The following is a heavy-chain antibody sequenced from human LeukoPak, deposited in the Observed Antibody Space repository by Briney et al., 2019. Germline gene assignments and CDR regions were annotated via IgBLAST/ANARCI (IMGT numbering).Heavy chain of an antibody. J-gene: IGHJ4*02. D-gene: IGHD1-1*01. CDR2: IYYSGST. Sequence: SETLSLTCTVSGGSISSYYWSWIRQPPGKGLEWIGYIYYSGSTNYNPSLKSRVTISVDTSKSQFSLNLRSVTAADTAVYYCARYVPVKTGPTRASFDYWGQGILVTVSS. V-gene: IGHV4-59*12. CDR3: ARYVPVKTGPTRASFDY. CDR1: GGSISSYY.